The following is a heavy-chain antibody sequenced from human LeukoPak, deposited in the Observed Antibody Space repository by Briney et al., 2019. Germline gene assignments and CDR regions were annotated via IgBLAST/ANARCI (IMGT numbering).Heavy chain of an antibody. V-gene: IGHV1-18*01. CDR2: ISAYNGNT. CDR3: ARDRPEYYYDSSGYYYDYYYYGVDV. D-gene: IGHD3-22*01. CDR1: GYTFTSYG. Sequence: ASVKVSCKASGYTFTSYGISWVRQAPGQGLEWMGWISAYNGNTNYAQKLQGRVTMTTDTSTSTAYMELRSLRSDDTAVYYCARDRPEYYYDSSGYYYDYYYYGVDVWGQGTTVTVSS. J-gene: IGHJ6*02.